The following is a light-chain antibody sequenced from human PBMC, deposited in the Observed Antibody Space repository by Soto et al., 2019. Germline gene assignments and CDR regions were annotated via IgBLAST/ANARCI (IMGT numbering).Light chain of an antibody. CDR3: SSYTRTNSYV. CDR2: DVS. Sequence: QSALPQPRSVSGSPGQSVTISCTGTSSDVGGYNYVSWYQQHPGKAPKLMIYDVSKRPSGVPDRFSGSKSGNTASLTISGLQAEDEADYYCSSYTRTNSYVFGTGTKVTVL. CDR1: SSDVGGYNY. J-gene: IGLJ1*01. V-gene: IGLV2-11*01.